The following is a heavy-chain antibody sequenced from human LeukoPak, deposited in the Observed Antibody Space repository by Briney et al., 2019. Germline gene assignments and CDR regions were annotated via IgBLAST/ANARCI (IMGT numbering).Heavy chain of an antibody. J-gene: IGHJ4*02. V-gene: IGHV1-18*01. CDR2: ISAYNGNT. Sequence: GASVKVSCKASGYTFTSYGISWVRQAPGQGLEWMGWISAYNGNTNYAQKLQGRVTMTTDTSTSTAYMELRSLRSDDTAVYYCARVPTQVVFTHYVDYWGQGTLVTVSS. CDR1: GYTFTSYG. CDR3: ARVPTQVVFTHYVDY. D-gene: IGHD3-22*01.